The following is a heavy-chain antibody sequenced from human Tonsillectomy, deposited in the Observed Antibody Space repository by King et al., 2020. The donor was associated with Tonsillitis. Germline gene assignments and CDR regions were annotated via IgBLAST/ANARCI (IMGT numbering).Heavy chain of an antibody. CDR1: GGSFSGYY. J-gene: IGHJ5*02. V-gene: IGHV4-34*01. Sequence: VQLQQWGAGLLKPSETLSLSCAVYGGSFSGYYWSWIRQPPGKGLEWIGEINHSGNTNYNPSLKSRVTISEDTSQNQFSLKLTSVTAADTAVYYCARAYSSLSGFDPWGQGTLVTVSS. CDR3: ARAYSSLSGFDP. CDR2: INHSGNT. D-gene: IGHD3-22*01.